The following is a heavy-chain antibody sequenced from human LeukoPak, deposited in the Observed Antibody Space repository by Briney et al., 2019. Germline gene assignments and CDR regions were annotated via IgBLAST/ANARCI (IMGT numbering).Heavy chain of an antibody. V-gene: IGHV3-7*01. CDR3: ARAEPTIFGVVIIGGFFDY. CDR2: IKQDGSEK. J-gene: IGHJ4*02. D-gene: IGHD3-3*01. CDR1: GFTFSSYW. Sequence: GGSLRLSCAASGFTFSSYWMIWVRQAPGKGLEWVANIKQDGSEKYYVDSVKGRFTISRDNAKNSLYLQMSSLRAEDTAVYYCARAEPTIFGVVIIGGFFDYWGQGTLVTVSS.